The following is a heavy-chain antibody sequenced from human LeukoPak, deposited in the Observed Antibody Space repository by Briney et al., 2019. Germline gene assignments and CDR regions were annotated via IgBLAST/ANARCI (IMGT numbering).Heavy chain of an antibody. CDR2: IYYSGST. Sequence: PSGTLSLTCAVSGGSISSNNWWSWVRQPPGKGLEWIGSIYYSGSTYYNPSLKSRVTISVDTSKNQFSLKLSSVTAADTAVYYCARGGQGYCSSTSCYFWRNWGQGTLVTVSS. V-gene: IGHV4-4*02. D-gene: IGHD2-2*01. CDR1: GGSISSNNW. CDR3: ARGGQGYCSSTSCYFWRN. J-gene: IGHJ4*02.